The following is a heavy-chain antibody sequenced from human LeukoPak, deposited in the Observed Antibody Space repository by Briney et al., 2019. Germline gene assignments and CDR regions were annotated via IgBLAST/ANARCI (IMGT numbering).Heavy chain of an antibody. D-gene: IGHD5-12*01. CDR1: GFIFSTSA. J-gene: IGHJ4*02. CDR3: ARENVDIVPAHYFDY. CDR2: ISYDGSNK. Sequence: GRSLRLSCAASGFIFSTSAMHWVRQAPGKGLEWVALISYDGSNKYYADSVKGRFTISRDNSKNTLYVQMNSLRAEDTAVYYCARENVDIVPAHYFDYWGQGTLATVSS. V-gene: IGHV3-30*04.